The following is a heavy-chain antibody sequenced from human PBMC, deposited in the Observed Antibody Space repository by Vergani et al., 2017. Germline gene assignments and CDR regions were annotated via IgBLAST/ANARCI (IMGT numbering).Heavy chain of an antibody. D-gene: IGHD2-15*01. Sequence: QVKLQESGPGLLKPSQTLSLTCTVSGEPIRSGSHYWSWIRQPAGKGAEWVGHIHTGGSTDLNPAFNSRVSISVDTAKRKFSLKLNSVTVADTAVYYCARSRPYCTSGSCPAIWGQGTLVTVSS. CDR3: ARSRPYCTSGSCPAI. V-gene: IGHV4-61*02. CDR2: IHTGGST. J-gene: IGHJ4*02. CDR1: GEPIRSGSHY.